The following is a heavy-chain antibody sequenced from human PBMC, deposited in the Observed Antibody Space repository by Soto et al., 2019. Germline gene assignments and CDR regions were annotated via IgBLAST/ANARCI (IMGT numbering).Heavy chain of an antibody. CDR3: AGLVSSGFSLSMGAFDI. Sequence: QLQLQESGPGLVKPSETLSLTCTVSGGSISSSSYYWGWIRQPPGKGLEWIGSIYYSGSTYYNPSLMTRVTISVDPSKNQFSLKLSSVTAADTAVYYCAGLVSSGFSLSMGAFDIWGQGTMVTVSS. D-gene: IGHD6-19*01. CDR2: IYYSGST. J-gene: IGHJ3*02. CDR1: GGSISSSSYY. V-gene: IGHV4-39*01.